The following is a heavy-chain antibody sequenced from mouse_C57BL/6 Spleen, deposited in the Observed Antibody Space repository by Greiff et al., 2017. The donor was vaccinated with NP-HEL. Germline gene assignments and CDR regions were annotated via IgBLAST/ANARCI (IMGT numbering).Heavy chain of an antibody. Sequence: EVKLMESGGGLVKPGGSLKLSCAASGFTFSSYAMSWVRQTPEKRLEWVATISDGGSYTYYPDNVKGRFTISRDNAKNNLYLQMSHLKSEDTAMYYCARDRYYGTLYYAMDYWGQGTSVTVSS. CDR3: ARDRYYGTLYYAMDY. CDR2: ISDGGSYT. J-gene: IGHJ4*01. V-gene: IGHV5-4*01. D-gene: IGHD1-1*01. CDR1: GFTFSSYA.